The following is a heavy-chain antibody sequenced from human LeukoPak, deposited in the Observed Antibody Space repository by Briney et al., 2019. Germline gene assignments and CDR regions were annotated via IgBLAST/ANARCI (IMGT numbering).Heavy chain of an antibody. CDR1: GGSISSGDYY. V-gene: IGHV4-61*08. D-gene: IGHD2-21*01. Sequence: SETLSLTCTVSGGSISSGDYYWSWIRQPPGKGLEWIGYIYYSGSTNYNPSLKSRVTISVDTSKNQFSLKLSSVTAADTAVYYCARSIGGEEDDAFDIWGQGTMVTVSS. J-gene: IGHJ3*02. CDR2: IYYSGST. CDR3: ARSIGGEEDDAFDI.